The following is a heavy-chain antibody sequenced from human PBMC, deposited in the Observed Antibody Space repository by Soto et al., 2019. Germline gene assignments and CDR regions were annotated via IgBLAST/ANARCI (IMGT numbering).Heavy chain of an antibody. Sequence: GASVKVSCKASGYTFTSYGLSWVRQAPGQRLEWMGWINAGNGNTKYSQKFQGRVTITRDTSASTAYMELSSLRSEDTAVYYCARDRSGLRRSYYYMDVWGKGTTATVSS. CDR1: GYTFTSYG. D-gene: IGHD5-12*01. J-gene: IGHJ6*03. CDR2: INAGNGNT. V-gene: IGHV1-3*01. CDR3: ARDRSGLRRSYYYMDV.